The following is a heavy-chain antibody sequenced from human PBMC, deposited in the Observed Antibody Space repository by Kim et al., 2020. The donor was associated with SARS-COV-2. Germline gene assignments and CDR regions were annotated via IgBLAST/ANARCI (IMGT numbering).Heavy chain of an antibody. V-gene: IGHV1-24*01. CDR3: ATGSPFGVGWFDP. D-gene: IGHD3-3*01. J-gene: IGHJ5*02. Sequence: IAGQKFQGRVTITEDTSKDTAYMGLSSLRSEDTAVYYCATGSPFGVGWFDPWGQGTLVTVSS.